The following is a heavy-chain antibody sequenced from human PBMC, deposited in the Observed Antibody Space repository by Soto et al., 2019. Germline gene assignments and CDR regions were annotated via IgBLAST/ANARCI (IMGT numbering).Heavy chain of an antibody. V-gene: IGHV1-69*01. J-gene: IGHJ3*01. CDR1: GGTLNKHA. D-gene: IGHD6-19*01. CDR2: IIPMFGIP. CDR3: ARGGTSGWLKGAYHV. Sequence: QVQLVQSGAEVKKPGSSVKVSCRASGGTLNKHAITWVRRAPGQGLEWLGGIIPMFGIPNYPQKFQGRVTITADDSTNTSHMELIGLTSDDTAVYYCARGGTSGWLKGAYHVWGQGTMVTVSS.